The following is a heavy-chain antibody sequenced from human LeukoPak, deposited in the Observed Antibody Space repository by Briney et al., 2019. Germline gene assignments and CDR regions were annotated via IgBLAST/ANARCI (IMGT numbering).Heavy chain of an antibody. CDR3: ARCGGLWFGESYYDY. CDR2: IYYSGST. CDR1: GGSISSYY. J-gene: IGHJ4*02. V-gene: IGHV4-59*01. Sequence: SETLSLTCTVSGGSISSYYWSWIRQPPGKGLEWIGYIYYSGSTNYNPSLKRRVTISVDTSKNQFSLKLSSVTAADTAVYYCARCGGLWFGESYYDYWGQGTLVTVSS. D-gene: IGHD3-10*01.